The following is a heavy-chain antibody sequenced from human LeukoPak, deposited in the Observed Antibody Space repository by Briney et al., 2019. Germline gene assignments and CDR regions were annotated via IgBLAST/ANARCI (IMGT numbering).Heavy chain of an antibody. V-gene: IGHV3-15*04. Sequence: GGSLRLSCAASGFTFNYAWMSWVRQVPGKGLEWVGQTVSEIDGGTTDYAAPVKGRFTISRDDSKSTLYLQMNSLRIEDTAVYYCTTDEDWNYARKDVWGQGATVIVSS. D-gene: IGHD1-7*01. CDR1: GFTFNYAW. CDR3: TTDEDWNYARKDV. CDR2: TVSEIDGGTT. J-gene: IGHJ6*02.